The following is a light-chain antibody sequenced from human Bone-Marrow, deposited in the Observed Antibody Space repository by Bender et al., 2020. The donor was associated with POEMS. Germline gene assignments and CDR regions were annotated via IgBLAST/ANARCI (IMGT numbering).Light chain of an antibody. V-gene: IGLV2-14*03. J-gene: IGLJ3*02. CDR3: CSYGGSRYWL. Sequence: QSALTQPASVSGSPGQSITISCTGTSSDVGGYNYVSWYQQHPGKVPKLMIYDVSNRPSGVSNRFSGSKSGNTASLTISGLQAEDEGDYYCCSYGGSRYWLFGGGTKVTVL. CDR2: DVS. CDR1: SSDVGGYNY.